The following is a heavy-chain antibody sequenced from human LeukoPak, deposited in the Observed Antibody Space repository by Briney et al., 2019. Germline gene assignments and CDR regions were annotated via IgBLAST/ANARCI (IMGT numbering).Heavy chain of an antibody. J-gene: IGHJ4*02. D-gene: IGHD3-22*01. CDR2: ISWNSGSI. Sequence: GGSLRLSCAASGFTFDDYAMHWVRQAPGKGLEWVSGISWNSGSIGYADSVKGRFTISRDNAKNSLYLQMNSLRAEDTALYYCATGYGSSGYWSAYWGQGTLVTVSS. CDR3: ATGYGSSGYWSAY. CDR1: GFTFDDYA. V-gene: IGHV3-9*01.